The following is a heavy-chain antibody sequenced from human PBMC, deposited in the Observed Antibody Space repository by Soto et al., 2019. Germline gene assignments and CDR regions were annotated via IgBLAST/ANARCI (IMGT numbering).Heavy chain of an antibody. V-gene: IGHV3-7*05. CDR2: IKVDGSEK. Sequence: EVQLVESGGGFVQPGGSLRLSSAPSGFTFSNYWMSWVRQAPGKGLEWVANIKVDGSEKYYVDSVKGRFTISRDNAKNSLYLQMNSLRAEDTAVYYCAGVAVRGQGTLVTVSS. CDR3: AGVAV. CDR1: GFTFSNYW. J-gene: IGHJ4*02. D-gene: IGHD6-19*01.